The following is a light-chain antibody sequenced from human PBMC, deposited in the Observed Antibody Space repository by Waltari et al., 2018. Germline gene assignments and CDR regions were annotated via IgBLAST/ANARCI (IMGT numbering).Light chain of an antibody. V-gene: IGKV3-20*01. CDR2: GAS. CDR1: QSVNRC. Sequence: EIVSTHSLGTRPSCRGGIGTLPCRASQSVNRCLAWYQQKPGQAPRLLIYGASTRATGIPDRFSGSGSGTDFSLTISRLEPEDFAVYYCQKYVRLPATFGQGTKVEIK. J-gene: IGKJ1*01. CDR3: QKYVRLPAT.